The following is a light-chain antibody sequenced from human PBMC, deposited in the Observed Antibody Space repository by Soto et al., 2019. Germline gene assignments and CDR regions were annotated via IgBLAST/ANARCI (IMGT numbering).Light chain of an antibody. CDR3: HQRQSWTRK. V-gene: IGKV3-11*01. J-gene: IGKJ5*01. CDR2: LTS. CDR1: QAVNTR. Sequence: ILFKQSVTNLPASPAAETTLSCSAIQAVNTRLAWYQHKPGQAPRLLIYLTSNRAAGIPARFSGSGSETDFTLTISDVEPEDFAVYYCHQRQSWTRKFGEGARLEIK.